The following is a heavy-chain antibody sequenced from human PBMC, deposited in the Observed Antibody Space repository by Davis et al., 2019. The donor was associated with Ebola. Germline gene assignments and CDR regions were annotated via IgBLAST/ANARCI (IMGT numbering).Heavy chain of an antibody. V-gene: IGHV3-23*01. D-gene: IGHD6-19*01. CDR3: ARAPGYSSGWKNWFDP. J-gene: IGHJ5*02. Sequence: GESLKISCAASGFTFSSYAMSWVRQAPGKGLEWVSAISGSGGSTYYADSVKGRFTISRDNSKNTLYLQMNSLRAEDTAVYYCARAPGYSSGWKNWFDPWGQGTLVTVSS. CDR2: ISGSGGST. CDR1: GFTFSSYA.